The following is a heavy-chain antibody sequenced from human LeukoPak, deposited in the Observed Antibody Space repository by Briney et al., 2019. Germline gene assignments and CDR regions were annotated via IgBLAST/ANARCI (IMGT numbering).Heavy chain of an antibody. CDR3: ARRFCSNAGCYDSDAFDV. CDR1: GVALTNNY. CDR2: IFYSGTT. Sequence: SETLSLTCTVSGVALTNNYWSWIRQPPGKAPEWIGYIFYSGTTILNPSLQSRVTMSVDTSKDQFSLNMTPVTAADMAVYYCARRFCSNAGCYDSDAFDVWGQGTMVTVSS. V-gene: IGHV4-59*01. D-gene: IGHD2-2*01. J-gene: IGHJ3*01.